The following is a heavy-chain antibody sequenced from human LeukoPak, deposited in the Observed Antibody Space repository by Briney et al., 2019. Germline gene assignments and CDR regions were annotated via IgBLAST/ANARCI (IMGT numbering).Heavy chain of an antibody. CDR2: IYYSGST. CDR1: GDSISSSSYY. J-gene: IGHJ4*02. V-gene: IGHV4-39*06. CDR3: ARDTIGIGLRLGEYTDY. Sequence: SETLSLTCTVSGDSISSSSYYWGWIRQPPGKGLEWIGNIYYSGSTYYNPSLESRVTISVDTSKKQFPLKLSSVTAADTAVYYCARDTIGIGLRLGEYTDYWGQGILVTVSS. D-gene: IGHD3-16*01.